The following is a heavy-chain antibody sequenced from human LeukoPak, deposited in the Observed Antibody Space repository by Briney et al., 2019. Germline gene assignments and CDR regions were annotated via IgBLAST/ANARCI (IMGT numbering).Heavy chain of an antibody. D-gene: IGHD2-15*01. CDR3: APPHCSGGSCSFDY. CDR1: GFTFSTYW. V-gene: IGHV3-7*01. CDR2: IKQDGNEK. Sequence: GGSLRLSCAASGFTFSTYWMIWVRQAPGKGLEWVANIKQDGNEKYYVDSVKGRFTISRDNSKNTLYLQMNSLRAEDTAVYYCAPPHCSGGSCSFDYWGQGTLVTVSS. J-gene: IGHJ4*02.